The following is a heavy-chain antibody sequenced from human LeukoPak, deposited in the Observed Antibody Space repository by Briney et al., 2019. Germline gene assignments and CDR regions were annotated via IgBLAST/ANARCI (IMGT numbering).Heavy chain of an antibody. D-gene: IGHD1-1*01. CDR1: GGSFSTYY. J-gene: IGHJ4*03. V-gene: IGHV4-34*01. Sequence: PSEALSLTCAVYGGSFSTYYWSWIRQSPGKGLEWIAEINHRGDTNYNPSVKSRVTISVDTSKNQFSLKVRSLTAADTAVYYCARGPTISETGYFDFWGQGTLVTVSS. CDR3: ARGPTISETGYFDF. CDR2: INHRGDT.